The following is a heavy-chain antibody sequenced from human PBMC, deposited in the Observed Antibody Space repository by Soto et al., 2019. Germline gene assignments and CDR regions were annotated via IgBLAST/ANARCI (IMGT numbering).Heavy chain of an antibody. J-gene: IGHJ3*02. Sequence: GGSLRLSCAASGFTFSSYGMHWVRQAPGKGLEWVAVIWYDGSNKYYADSVKGRFTISRDNSKNTLYLQMNSLRAEDTAVYYCARETSGYDLAAFDIWGQGTMVTVSS. CDR3: ARETSGYDLAAFDI. CDR1: GFTFSSYG. V-gene: IGHV3-33*01. D-gene: IGHD5-12*01. CDR2: IWYDGSNK.